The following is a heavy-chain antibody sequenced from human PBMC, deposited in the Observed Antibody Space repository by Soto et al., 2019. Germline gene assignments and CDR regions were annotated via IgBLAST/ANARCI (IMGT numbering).Heavy chain of an antibody. Sequence: GASVKVSCKASGYTLIMYYIHWMRQAPGQGLEWMGLINPSGGSTTYAQKFQGRVTMTRDTSTSTVDMDLSSLRSEDTAVYYCARSPYSSGYYYAIDYWGQGTQVTVSS. D-gene: IGHD3-22*01. CDR1: GYTLIMYY. CDR2: INPSGGST. CDR3: ARSPYSSGYYYAIDY. J-gene: IGHJ4*02. V-gene: IGHV1-46*01.